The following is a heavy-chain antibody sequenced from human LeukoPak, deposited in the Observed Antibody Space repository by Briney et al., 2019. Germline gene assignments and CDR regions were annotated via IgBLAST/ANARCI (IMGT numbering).Heavy chain of an antibody. CDR2: ITGSGDNT. Sequence: GGSLRLSCAASGFIFSNYALMWVRQAPGKGLEWVSSITGSGDNTFYADSVKGRFSLSRDDFKNMLYLQMYSLGAEDTAMYYCAKGAATGLVDWFDPWGQGTLVTVSS. V-gene: IGHV3-23*01. CDR3: AKGAATGLVDWFDP. J-gene: IGHJ5*02. D-gene: IGHD6-13*01. CDR1: GFIFSNYA.